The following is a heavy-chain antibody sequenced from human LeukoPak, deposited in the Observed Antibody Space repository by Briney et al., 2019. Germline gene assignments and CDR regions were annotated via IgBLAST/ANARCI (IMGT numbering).Heavy chain of an antibody. CDR1: GGTFSSYA. J-gene: IGHJ3*02. D-gene: IGHD6-13*01. CDR3: AKPSSRSSHAFDI. Sequence: SVKVSCKASGGTFSSYAISWVRQAPGQGLEWMGRIIPILGIANYAQKFQGRVTITADKSTSTAYMELSSLRSEDTAVYYCAKPSSRSSHAFDIWGQGTMVTVSS. V-gene: IGHV1-69*04. CDR2: IIPILGIA.